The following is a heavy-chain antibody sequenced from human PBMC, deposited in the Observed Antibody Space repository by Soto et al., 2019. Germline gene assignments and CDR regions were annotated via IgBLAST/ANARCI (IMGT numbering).Heavy chain of an antibody. CDR1: GFTFSSYA. J-gene: IGHJ6*02. Sequence: GGSLSLSCAASGFTFSSYAMSWVRQAPGKGLEWVSAISGSGGSTYYTDSVKGRFTISRDNSKNTLYLQMNSLRAEDTAVYYCAKADHYYDFWSGYPAYFWGQGTTVTVSS. D-gene: IGHD3-3*01. CDR2: ISGSGGST. CDR3: AKADHYYDFWSGYPAYF. V-gene: IGHV3-23*01.